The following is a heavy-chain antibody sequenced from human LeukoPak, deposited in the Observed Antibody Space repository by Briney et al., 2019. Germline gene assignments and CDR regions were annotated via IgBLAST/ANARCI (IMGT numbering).Heavy chain of an antibody. D-gene: IGHD1-14*01. CDR3: ARGMGTRLIHF. Sequence: GASVKVSCKASGGAFRNYAISWVRQAPGQRLEWMGGIIPLFGAAKYAQKFQGRVTITMDEYTTTAYMELSSLRSEDTAVYYCARGMGTRLIHFWGQGTLVTVSS. CDR2: IIPLFGAA. J-gene: IGHJ4*02. V-gene: IGHV1-69*05. CDR1: GGAFRNYA.